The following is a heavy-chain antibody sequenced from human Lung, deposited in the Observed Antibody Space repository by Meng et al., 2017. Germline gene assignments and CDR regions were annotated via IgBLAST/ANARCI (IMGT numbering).Heavy chain of an antibody. Sequence: QVQLVESRGGVVQPGRSLRLSCAASGFTFSSYGMHWVRQAPGKGLEWVAAILHDGTNKYYGDSVKGRFTISRDNSENTLYLQMNSLRVEDTAVYYCARPLSSGWSRWFDNWGQGALVTVSS. CDR3: ARPLSSGWSRWFDN. D-gene: IGHD6-19*01. CDR1: GFTFSSYG. V-gene: IGHV3-30*03. CDR2: ILHDGTNK. J-gene: IGHJ5*02.